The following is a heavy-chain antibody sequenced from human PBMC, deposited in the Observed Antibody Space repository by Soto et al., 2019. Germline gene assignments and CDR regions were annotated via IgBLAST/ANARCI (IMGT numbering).Heavy chain of an antibody. D-gene: IGHD3-22*01. J-gene: IGHJ4*02. CDR2: IIPIFGTA. Sequence: SVKVSCKASGGTLSSHAISWVRQAPGQGLEWMGGIIPIFGTANYAQKFQGRVTITADESTSTAYMELSSLRSEDTAVYYCARDLKQYYYDSSGYYSYWGQGTLVTVSS. CDR1: GGTLSSHA. CDR3: ARDLKQYYYDSSGYYSY. V-gene: IGHV1-69*13.